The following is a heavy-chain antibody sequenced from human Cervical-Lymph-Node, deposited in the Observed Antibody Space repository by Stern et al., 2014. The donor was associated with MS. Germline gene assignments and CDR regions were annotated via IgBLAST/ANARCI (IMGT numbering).Heavy chain of an antibody. CDR1: GFIFRTYG. Sequence: VQLLESGGGVVQPGRSLSLSCAASGFIFRTYGMHWVRQAPGKGLEWVAVISYDGNDKYSADSVKGRFTISRDNSKNTLYLQMNSLKTEDTAVYYCAKDSQSRTTYHYYGMDVWGQGTTVAVSS. J-gene: IGHJ6*02. CDR2: ISYDGNDK. D-gene: IGHD1-1*01. V-gene: IGHV3-30*18. CDR3: AKDSQSRTTYHYYGMDV.